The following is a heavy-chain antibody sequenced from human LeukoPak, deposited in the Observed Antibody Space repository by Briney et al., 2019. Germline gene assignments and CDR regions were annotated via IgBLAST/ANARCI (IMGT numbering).Heavy chain of an antibody. D-gene: IGHD3-3*01. Sequence: GASVNVSCKASGYTFTSYDFNWVRQATGQRPEWMGWMSPNSGDTGYAQKFQDRVTMTRNTFISTAYMELSSLRSDDTAVYYCARQRITIFGVASCGMDVWGQGTTVTVSS. J-gene: IGHJ6*02. CDR2: MSPNSGDT. V-gene: IGHV1-8*01. CDR3: ARQRITIFGVASCGMDV. CDR1: GYTFTSYD.